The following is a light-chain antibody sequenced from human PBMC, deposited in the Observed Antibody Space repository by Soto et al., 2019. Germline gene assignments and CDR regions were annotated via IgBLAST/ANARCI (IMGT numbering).Light chain of an antibody. CDR1: QSVSSD. V-gene: IGKV3-20*01. CDR2: GAS. J-gene: IGKJ1*01. Sequence: ELVMTQSPATLSVSPGERATLSCRASQSVSSDLAWSHQKPGQATRLLIYGASTRATVIPDRVSGSGSWTDVTRTISRLEPEDFAVYYRQQYGSSPRTFGQGTKVDIK. CDR3: QQYGSSPRT.